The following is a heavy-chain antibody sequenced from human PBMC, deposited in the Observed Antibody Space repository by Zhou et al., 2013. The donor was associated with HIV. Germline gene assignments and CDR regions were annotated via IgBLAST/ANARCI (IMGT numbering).Heavy chain of an antibody. D-gene: IGHD5-18*01. J-gene: IGHJ4*02. CDR2: IIPVFGTA. CDR1: GGTFSSYA. CDR3: ARASGGYSYGRFDY. V-gene: IGHV1-69*05. Sequence: QVQLVQSGAEVKKPGSSVKVSCKAFGGTFSSYAISWVRQAPGQGLEWMGGIIPVFGTANYAQRFQGRVTITTDESTSTAYMELSSLRSEDTAVYYCARASGGYSYGRFDYWGQGTLVTVSS.